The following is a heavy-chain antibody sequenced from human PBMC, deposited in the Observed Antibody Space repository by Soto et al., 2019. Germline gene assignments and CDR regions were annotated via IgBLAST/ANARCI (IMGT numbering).Heavy chain of an antibody. J-gene: IGHJ4*02. D-gene: IGHD3-10*01. V-gene: IGHV4-61*03. CDR1: GGSVNGGSYC. CDR3: ARARGYYGSGTKSSVFES. Sequence: QVHLQASGPGLLKPSETLSLTCIVSGGSVNGGSYCWSWVRQTPGNHRQWIGLTYNNGGTFFSPYLDGRLSMSLGRARNHLSLRLKSVTAADSANYFCARARGYYGSGTKSSVFESWCQGNPVVVS. CDR2: TYNNGGT.